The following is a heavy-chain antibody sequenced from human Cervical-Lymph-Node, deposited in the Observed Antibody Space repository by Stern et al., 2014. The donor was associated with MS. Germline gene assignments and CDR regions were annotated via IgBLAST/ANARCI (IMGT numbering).Heavy chain of an antibody. J-gene: IGHJ4*02. CDR2: ISYDGSDT. D-gene: IGHD3-10*01. Sequence: VQLVESGGGVVQPGRSLRLTCTVSGFTFSSYGMHWVRQAPGKGLEWVSVISYDGSDTYYAGSVKGRFTISRDNSKNTLYLEMSSLRPEETAVYYCVKRGIAEVRGVRLGDYWGPGTLVTVSS. CDR3: VKRGIAEVRGVRLGDY. CDR1: GFTFSSYG. V-gene: IGHV3-30*18.